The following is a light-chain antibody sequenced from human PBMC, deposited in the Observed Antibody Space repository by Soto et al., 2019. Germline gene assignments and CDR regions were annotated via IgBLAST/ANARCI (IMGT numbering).Light chain of an antibody. CDR3: RQYGSSGLT. J-gene: IGKJ4*01. Sequence: EIVLTQSPGTLSLSPGERATLSCRASQSVSSSYLAWYQQKPGQAPRLLIYGASSRATGIPDRFSGSGSGTDFTLTISRLEPEDFAVYYCRQYGSSGLTFGGGTKVDIK. CDR1: QSVSSSY. CDR2: GAS. V-gene: IGKV3-20*01.